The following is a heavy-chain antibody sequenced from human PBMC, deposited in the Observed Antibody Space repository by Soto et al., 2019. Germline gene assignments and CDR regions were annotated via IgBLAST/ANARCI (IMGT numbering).Heavy chain of an antibody. V-gene: IGHV1-69*13. CDR2: IIPIFGTA. J-gene: IGHJ6*02. D-gene: IGHD2-15*01. Sequence: GASVKVSCKASGYTFRNFGISWVRQAPGQGLEWMGWIIPIFGTANYAQKFQGRVTITADESTSTAYMELSSLRSEDTAVYYCARRLGYCSGGSCLGGDYYYYGMDVWGQGTTVTVSS. CDR3: ARRLGYCSGGSCLGGDYYYYGMDV. CDR1: GYTFRNFG.